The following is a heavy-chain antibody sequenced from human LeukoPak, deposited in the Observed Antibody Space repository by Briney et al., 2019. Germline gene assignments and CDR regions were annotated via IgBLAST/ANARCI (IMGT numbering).Heavy chain of an antibody. CDR3: AREMAAAPLY. J-gene: IGHJ4*02. V-gene: IGHV3-48*01. CDR1: GFMFSSYG. D-gene: IGHD6-13*01. CDR2: ISSSSSTK. Sequence: GGSLRLSCAASGFMFSSYGMNWVRQAPGKGLEWVSYISSSSSTKYYADSVKGRFIISRDNAKNTLYLQMNSLRAEDTAVYYCAREMAAAPLYWGQGTLVTVSS.